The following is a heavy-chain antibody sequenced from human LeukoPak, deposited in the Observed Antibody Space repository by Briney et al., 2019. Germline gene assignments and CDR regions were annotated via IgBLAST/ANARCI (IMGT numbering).Heavy chain of an antibody. Sequence: ASVKVSCKASGGTFSSYAISWVRQAPGRELEWMGGIFPIFGTANYAQKFQGRVTITADESTSTAYMELSSLRSEDTAVYYCARHAGATHYYYYYGMDVWGQGTTVTVSS. J-gene: IGHJ6*02. CDR3: ARHAGATHYYYYYGMDV. CDR2: IFPIFGTA. CDR1: GGTFSSYA. D-gene: IGHD1-26*01. V-gene: IGHV1-69*13.